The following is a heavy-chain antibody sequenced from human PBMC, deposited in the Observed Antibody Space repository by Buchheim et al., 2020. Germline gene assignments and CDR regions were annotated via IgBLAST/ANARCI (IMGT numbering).Heavy chain of an antibody. D-gene: IGHD3-16*02. CDR1: GFTFSSYA. CDR2: ISNSGSIT. J-gene: IGHJ4*02. CDR3: AKVRDSWTYPLYFYDY. Sequence: EVQLLESGGGLVQPGGSLRLSCAASGFTFSSYAMSWVRQAPGKGLEWVSGISNSGSITKLADSVKGRFTISTDTSKTKLSLQMNSLRAEDTAVYYCAKVRDSWTYPLYFYDYWGQGTL. V-gene: IGHV3-23*01.